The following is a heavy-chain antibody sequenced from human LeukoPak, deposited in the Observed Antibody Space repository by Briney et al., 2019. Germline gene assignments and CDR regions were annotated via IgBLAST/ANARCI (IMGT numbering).Heavy chain of an antibody. V-gene: IGHV3-7*01. CDR2: IKQDGSEK. Sequence: PGGSLRLSCAASGFTFSNYWMNWVRQAPGKGLEWVANIKQDGSEKYYVDSVKGRFTVSRDNTKNSLYLQMNSLRAEDTAVYYCAKDGATEGLLLYWGQGTLVTVSS. D-gene: IGHD5-12*01. J-gene: IGHJ4*02. CDR1: GFTFSNYW. CDR3: AKDGATEGLLLY.